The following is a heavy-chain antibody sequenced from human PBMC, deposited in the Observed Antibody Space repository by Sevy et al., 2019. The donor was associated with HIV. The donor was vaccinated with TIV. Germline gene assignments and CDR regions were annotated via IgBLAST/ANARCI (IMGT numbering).Heavy chain of an antibody. D-gene: IGHD4-17*01. J-gene: IGHJ4*02. CDR3: ARDLPPSATTVAHFDY. Sequence: GGSLRLSCIASGFPFGSYEMNWVRQAPGKGLEWVSYISNSGSAKYYSDSVRGRFTISRDNAKNSLYLQMNSLRAEDTAVYYCARDLPPSATTVAHFDYWGRGTLVTVS. CDR1: GFPFGSYE. CDR2: ISNSGSAK. V-gene: IGHV3-48*03.